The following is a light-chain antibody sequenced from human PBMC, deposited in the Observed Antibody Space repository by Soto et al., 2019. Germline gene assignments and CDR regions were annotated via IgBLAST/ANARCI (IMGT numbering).Light chain of an antibody. CDR1: SSDVGGYHY. Sequence: QSVLTQPASVSGSPGQSINISCTGSSSDVGGYHYVSWYQQYPGKAPKLVISEVSKRPSGVSNRFSGSKSGNTASLTISGLQAEDEADYYCCSYAGSSTSVVFGGGTKLTVL. CDR2: EVS. V-gene: IGLV2-23*02. CDR3: CSYAGSSTSVV. J-gene: IGLJ2*01.